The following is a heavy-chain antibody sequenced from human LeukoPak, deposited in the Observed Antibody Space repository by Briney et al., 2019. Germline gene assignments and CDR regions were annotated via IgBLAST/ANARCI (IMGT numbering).Heavy chain of an antibody. CDR3: AKARIYSGYDYALFDY. CDR2: ISGSGGST. CDR1: GFTVSSNY. J-gene: IGHJ4*02. V-gene: IGHV3-23*01. D-gene: IGHD5-12*01. Sequence: PGGSLRLSCAASGFTVSSNYMSWVRQAPGKGLEWVSVISGSGGSTYYADSVKGRFTISRDNSKNTLYLQMNSLRAEDTAVYYCAKARIYSGYDYALFDYWGQGTLVTVSS.